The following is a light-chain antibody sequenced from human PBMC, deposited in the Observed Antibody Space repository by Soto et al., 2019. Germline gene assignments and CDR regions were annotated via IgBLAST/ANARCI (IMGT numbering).Light chain of an antibody. J-gene: IGLJ1*01. CDR3: LSYDSSLSAFV. Sequence: QSVLTQPPSVSGAPGQRVTISCTGSSSNIGAGYDVHWYQQLPGTAPKLLIYGNNNRPSGVPDRFSGSKSGTSASLAITGLQSEDEADYYCLSYDSSLSAFVFGTGTKVTVL. V-gene: IGLV1-40*01. CDR1: SSNIGAGYD. CDR2: GNN.